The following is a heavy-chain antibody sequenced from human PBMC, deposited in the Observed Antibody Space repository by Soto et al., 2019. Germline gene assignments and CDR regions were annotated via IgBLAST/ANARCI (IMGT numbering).Heavy chain of an antibody. V-gene: IGHV3-11*05. Sequence: QVQLVESGGGLVKPGGSLRLSCVASGFTFSDHYMTWIRQAPGKGLEWLSFISTSSSYTNYADSVKGRFTISRDNDMNSLYLQMNSLRAEDTAVDYCASLRLTGYFDYWGQGTLVTVSS. J-gene: IGHJ4*02. CDR1: GFTFSDHY. CDR2: ISTSSSYT. CDR3: ASLRLTGYFDY.